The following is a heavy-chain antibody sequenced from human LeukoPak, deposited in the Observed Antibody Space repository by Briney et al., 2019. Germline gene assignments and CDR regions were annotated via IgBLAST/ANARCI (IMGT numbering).Heavy chain of an antibody. Sequence: GGSLRLSCAASGFTFSDYAMHWVRQAPGKGLEWVSSISGSGSGGSTYYADSVKGRFTISRDNSKNTLYLQMNSLRAEDTAVYYCAKDCGEVATAFDYWGQGTLVTVSS. CDR2: ISGSGSGGST. V-gene: IGHV3-23*01. D-gene: IGHD5-12*01. CDR1: GFTFSDYA. J-gene: IGHJ4*02. CDR3: AKDCGEVATAFDY.